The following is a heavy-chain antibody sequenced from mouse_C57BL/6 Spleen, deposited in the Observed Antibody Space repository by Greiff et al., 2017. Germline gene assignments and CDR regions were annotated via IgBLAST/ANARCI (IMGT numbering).Heavy chain of an antibody. Sequence: EVMLVESGGGLVKPGGSLKLSCAASGFTFSSYAMSWVRQTPEKRLEWVATISDGGSYTYYPDNVKGRFTISRDNAKNNLYLQMSHLKSEDTAMYYCARELLREGYFDVWGTGTTVTVSS. D-gene: IGHD1-1*01. CDR2: ISDGGSYT. CDR1: GFTFSSYA. V-gene: IGHV5-4*01. J-gene: IGHJ1*03. CDR3: ARELLREGYFDV.